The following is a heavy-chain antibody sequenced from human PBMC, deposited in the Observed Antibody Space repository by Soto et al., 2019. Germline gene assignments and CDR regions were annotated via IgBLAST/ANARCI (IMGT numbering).Heavy chain of an antibody. CDR2: INHSGST. V-gene: IGHV4-34*01. Sequence: SETLSLTCAVYGGSFSGYYWSWIRQPPGKGLEWIGEINHSGSTNYNPSLKSRVTISVDTSKNQFSLKLSSVTAADTAVYYCARDSSGYRNWFDPWGQGTLVTVSS. CDR1: GGSFSGYY. D-gene: IGHD3-22*01. CDR3: ARDSSGYRNWFDP. J-gene: IGHJ5*02.